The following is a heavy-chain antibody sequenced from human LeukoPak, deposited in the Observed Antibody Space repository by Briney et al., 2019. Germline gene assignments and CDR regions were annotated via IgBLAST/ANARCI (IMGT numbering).Heavy chain of an antibody. Sequence: SETLSLTCTVSGASISSTGYYWRWIRQSPGKLLERIGSLFNSGVTYYSPSLKSRVSTSVDTSNNHFSLRLTSLTAADTAIYYCARHRVASAYSSFDYWGQGTLVTVSS. V-gene: IGHV4-39*01. CDR1: GASISSTGYY. CDR3: ARHRVASAYSSFDY. D-gene: IGHD2-15*01. CDR2: LFNSGVT. J-gene: IGHJ4*02.